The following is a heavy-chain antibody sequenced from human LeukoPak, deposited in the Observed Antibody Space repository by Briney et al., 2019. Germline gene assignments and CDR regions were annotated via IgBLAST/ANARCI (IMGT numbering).Heavy chain of an antibody. J-gene: IGHJ5*02. V-gene: IGHV1-8*01. D-gene: IGHD3-3*01. CDR3: ARGLEWFNWFDP. CDR2: MNPNSCNT. Sequence: QAAGQGXXXMGWMNPNSCNTCYAQKFQGRVTMTSTTSISTAYMELSSLRSEGTAVYYYARGLEWFNWFDPWGQGTLVTVSS.